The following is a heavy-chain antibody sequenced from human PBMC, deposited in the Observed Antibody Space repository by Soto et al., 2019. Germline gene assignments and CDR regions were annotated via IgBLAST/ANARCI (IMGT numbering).Heavy chain of an antibody. CDR3: ARRLATTVSALGY. Sequence: VGSLRLSCTASGLTFTSSSFHWVRQAPGKGLEWVAVISENGDRQYSTESVRGRFLISRDSSKNTVYLQMNSLRPEDTGVYFCARRLATTVSALGYWGQGALVTVSS. CDR2: ISENGDRQ. CDR1: GLTFTSSS. D-gene: IGHD4-17*01. J-gene: IGHJ4*02. V-gene: IGHV3-30-3*01.